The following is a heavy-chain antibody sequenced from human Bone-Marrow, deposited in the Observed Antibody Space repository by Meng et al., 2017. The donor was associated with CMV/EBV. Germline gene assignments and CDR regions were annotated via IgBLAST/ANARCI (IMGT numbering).Heavy chain of an antibody. D-gene: IGHD2-2*01. J-gene: IGHJ6*02. V-gene: IGHV3-48*03. CDR2: ISTSGSTI. CDR1: EFTFSNYE. Sequence: GESLKISCAASEFTFSNYEMNWVRQAPGKGLEWVSYISTSGSTIYYADSVKGRFTISRDNAKNSLYLQMNSLRAEDTAIYYCARYVVVPAATASYYYAMDVWGQGTTVTVYS. CDR3: ARYVVVPAATASYYYAMDV.